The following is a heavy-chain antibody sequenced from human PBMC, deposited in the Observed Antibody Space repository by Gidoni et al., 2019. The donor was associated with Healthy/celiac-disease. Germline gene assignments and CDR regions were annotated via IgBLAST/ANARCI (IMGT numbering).Heavy chain of an antibody. CDR1: GGSFRGYY. CDR2: IKHSGST. J-gene: IGHJ6*02. D-gene: IGHD3-3*01. CDR3: ARGRLRFRDYYYGMDV. V-gene: IGHV4-34*01. Sequence: QVQLHPWGAGLLKPSETLSLPCAVYGGSFRGYYWSWIRQPPGKGLEWIREIKHSGSTNYNPSLKSRVTISVDTSKNQFSLKLSSVTAADTAVYYCARGRLRFRDYYYGMDVWGQGTTVTVSS.